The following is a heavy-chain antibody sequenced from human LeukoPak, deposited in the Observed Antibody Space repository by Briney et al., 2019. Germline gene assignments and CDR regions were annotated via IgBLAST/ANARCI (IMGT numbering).Heavy chain of an antibody. CDR2: ISYSGRT. Sequence: SETLSLTCTVSDGSISSNSYYWGWIRQPPGKGLEWIGSISYSGRTYYNPSLESRVTISVDASKNQFSLELNSVTAADTAVYYCASSSDWGSYRLDAFDIWGQGTMVTVSS. CDR3: ASSSDWGSYRLDAFDI. D-gene: IGHD3-16*02. CDR1: DGSISSNSYY. V-gene: IGHV4-39*01. J-gene: IGHJ3*02.